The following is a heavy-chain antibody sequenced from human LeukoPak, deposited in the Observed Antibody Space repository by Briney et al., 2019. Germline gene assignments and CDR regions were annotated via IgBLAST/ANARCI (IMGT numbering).Heavy chain of an antibody. CDR2: ISAYNGNT. CDR1: GYTFTSYG. V-gene: IGHV1-18*01. CDR3: ARTLRSDDFWSGYYYYYMDV. J-gene: IGHJ6*03. Sequence: ASVKVSCKASGYTFTSYGISWVRQAPGQGLEWMGWISAYNGNTNYAQKLQGRVTMTTDTSTSTAYMELRSLRSDDTAVYYCARTLRSDDFWSGYYYYYMDVWGKGTTVTVSS. D-gene: IGHD3-3*01.